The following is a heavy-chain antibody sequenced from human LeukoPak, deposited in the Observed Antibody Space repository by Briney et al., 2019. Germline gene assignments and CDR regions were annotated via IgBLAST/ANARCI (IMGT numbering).Heavy chain of an antibody. CDR3: AKDIIPDYGDQGGFDY. V-gene: IGHV3-30-3*01. J-gene: IGHJ4*02. D-gene: IGHD4-17*01. Sequence: PGRSLRLSCAASGFTFSSYAMHWVRQAPGKGLEWVAVISYDGSNKYYADSVKGRFTISRDNSKNTLYLQMNSLRAEDTALYYCAKDIIPDYGDQGGFDYWGQGTLVTVSS. CDR1: GFTFSSYA. CDR2: ISYDGSNK.